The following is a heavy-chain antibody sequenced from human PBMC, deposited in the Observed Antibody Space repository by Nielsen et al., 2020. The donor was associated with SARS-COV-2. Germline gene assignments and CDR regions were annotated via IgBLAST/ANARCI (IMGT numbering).Heavy chain of an antibody. CDR3: ARERVGGITIFGVVTRYGMDV. CDR2: IFSSGSA. V-gene: IGHV4-4*08. J-gene: IGHJ6*02. D-gene: IGHD3-3*01. Sequence: SETLSLTCTVSGDSINSYYWTWIRQPPGKGLECLGYIFSSGSANFHPSLKSRVTMSVDTSKNQFSLTLRSVTAADTAVYYCARERVGGITIFGVVTRYGMDVWGQGTTVTVSS. CDR1: GDSINSYY.